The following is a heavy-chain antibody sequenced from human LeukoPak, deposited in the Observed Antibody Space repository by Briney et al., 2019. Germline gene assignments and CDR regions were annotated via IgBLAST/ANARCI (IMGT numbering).Heavy chain of an antibody. Sequence: PSETLSLTCTVSGGSNNSYYWSWIRQPPGKGLEWIGYTHPSGNTNYSPSLKSRVTISIDMSTNQFSLKLSSVTAADTAVYYCARKAPKKGWFDPWGQGTLVTVSP. CDR2: THPSGNT. V-gene: IGHV4-4*09. J-gene: IGHJ5*02. CDR3: ARKAPKKGWFDP. CDR1: GGSNNSYY.